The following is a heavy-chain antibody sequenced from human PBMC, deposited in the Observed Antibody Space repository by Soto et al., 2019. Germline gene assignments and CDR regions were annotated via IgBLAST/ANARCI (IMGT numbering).Heavy chain of an antibody. V-gene: IGHV3-33*01. J-gene: IGHJ4*02. Sequence: QVQLVESGGGVVQSGRSLRLSCEASGFTFSKYGMHWVRQSPGKGLEWVAVIWYDGSDRWYADSLKGRFSISRDNSKNTMYLKMSNMRVEETAVYFCASDSASSWCPSYWGQGTLVAVSS. D-gene: IGHD6-13*01. CDR3: ASDSASSWCPSY. CDR1: GFTFSKYG. CDR2: IWYDGSDR.